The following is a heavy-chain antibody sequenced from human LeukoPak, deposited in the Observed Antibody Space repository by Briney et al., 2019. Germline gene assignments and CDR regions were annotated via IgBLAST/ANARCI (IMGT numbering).Heavy chain of an antibody. CDR3: AVGSAYYYYYYGMDV. CDR2: IYYSGST. J-gene: IGHJ6*02. CDR1: GGSISSYY. D-gene: IGHD2-15*01. V-gene: IGHV4-59*08. Sequence: SETLSLTCTVSGGSISSYYWSWIRQHPGKGLEWIGYIYYSGSTNYNPSLKSRVTISVDTSKNQFSLKLSSVTAADTAVYYCAVGSAYYYYYYGMDVWGQGTTVTVSS.